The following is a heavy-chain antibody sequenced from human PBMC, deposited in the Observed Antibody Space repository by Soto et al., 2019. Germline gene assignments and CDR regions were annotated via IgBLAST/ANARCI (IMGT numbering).Heavy chain of an antibody. V-gene: IGHV4-34*01. CDR2: INHSGST. J-gene: IGHJ4*02. CDR3: ARSRIWGSYRRTYYFAY. D-gene: IGHD3-16*02. Sequence: QVQLQQWGAGLLKPSETLSLTCAVYGGSFSGYYWSWIRQPPGKGLEWIGEINHSGSTNYNPSLKSRVTISVDTSKNQFSLKLSSVTAADTAVYYCARSRIWGSYRRTYYFAYWGQGTLVTVSS. CDR1: GGSFSGYY.